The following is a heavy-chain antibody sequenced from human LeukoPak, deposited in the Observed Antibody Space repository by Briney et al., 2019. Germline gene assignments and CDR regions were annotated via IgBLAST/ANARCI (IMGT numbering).Heavy chain of an antibody. J-gene: IGHJ3*02. CDR3: ARARLVVTAAFDI. CDR2: ISSSGSTI. Sequence: GGSLRLSCAASGFTFSSYEMNWVRQAPGKGREWVSYISSSGSTIYYADSVKGRFTISRDNAKNSLYLQMNSLRAEDTAVYYCARARLVVTAAFDIWGQGTMVTVSS. V-gene: IGHV3-48*03. D-gene: IGHD2-21*02. CDR1: GFTFSSYE.